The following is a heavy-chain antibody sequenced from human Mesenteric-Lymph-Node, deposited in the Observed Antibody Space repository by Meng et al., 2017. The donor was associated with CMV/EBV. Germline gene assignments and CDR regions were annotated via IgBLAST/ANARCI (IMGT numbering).Heavy chain of an antibody. Sequence: GESLKISCAASGFTFSIYSMNWVRQAPGKGLEWVSTFTSSSDYIYYADSVKGRFTISRDNAKNSLYLQMNSLRAEDTAVYYCARRAVVAATQYYGMDVWGQGTTVTVSS. CDR2: FTSSSDYI. J-gene: IGHJ6*02. CDR1: GFTFSIYS. CDR3: ARRAVVAATQYYGMDV. V-gene: IGHV3-21*01. D-gene: IGHD2-15*01.